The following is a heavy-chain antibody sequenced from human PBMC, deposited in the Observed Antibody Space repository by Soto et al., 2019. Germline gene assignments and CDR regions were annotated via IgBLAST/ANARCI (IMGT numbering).Heavy chain of an antibody. Sequence: PGGSLRLSCAASGFTFSDYYMSWIRQAPGKGLEWVSYISSSSSYTNHADSVKGRFTISRDNAKNSLYLQMNSLRAEDTAVYYCARDHGGDWYYFDYWGQGTLVTVSS. V-gene: IGHV3-11*06. J-gene: IGHJ4*02. CDR3: ARDHGGDWYYFDY. CDR2: ISSSSSYT. CDR1: GFTFSDYY. D-gene: IGHD2-21*02.